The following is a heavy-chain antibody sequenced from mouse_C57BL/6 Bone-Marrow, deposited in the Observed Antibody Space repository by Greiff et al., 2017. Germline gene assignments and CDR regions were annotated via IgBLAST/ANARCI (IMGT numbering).Heavy chain of an antibody. Sequence: VQLQQSGAELVRPGASVKLSCTASGFNIKDDYMHWVKQRPEQGLEWIGWIDPENGDTEYASKFQGKATITADTSSNTAYLQLSSLTSEDTAVYYCTTQATRDYWGQGTTLTVSS. J-gene: IGHJ2*01. CDR3: TTQATRDY. V-gene: IGHV14-4*01. CDR2: IDPENGDT. CDR1: GFNIKDDY. D-gene: IGHD3-2*02.